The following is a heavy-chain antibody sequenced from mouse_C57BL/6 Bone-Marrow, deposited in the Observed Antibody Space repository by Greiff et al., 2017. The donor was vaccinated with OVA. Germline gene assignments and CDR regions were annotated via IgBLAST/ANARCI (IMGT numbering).Heavy chain of an antibody. V-gene: IGHV1-80*01. CDR2: IYPGDGDT. CDR3: TPFYYGNYGYYFDY. Sequence: QVHVKQSGAELVKPGASVKISCKASGYAFSSYWMNWVKQRPGKGLEWIGQIYPGDGDTNYNGKFKGKATLTADKSSSTAYMQRSSLTSEDTAVYYCTPFYYGNYGYYFDYWGQGTTLTVSS. J-gene: IGHJ2*01. CDR1: GYAFSSYW. D-gene: IGHD2-1*01.